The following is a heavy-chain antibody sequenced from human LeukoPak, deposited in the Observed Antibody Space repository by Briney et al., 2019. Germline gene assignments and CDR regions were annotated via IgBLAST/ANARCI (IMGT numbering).Heavy chain of an antibody. D-gene: IGHD6-19*01. CDR3: ARVPGIAVAGTEDLFDY. CDR2: IIPILGIA. J-gene: IGHJ4*02. V-gene: IGHV1-69*04. CDR1: GGTFSGYA. Sequence: ASVKVSCKASGGTFSGYAISWVRQAPGQGLEWMGRIIPILGIANYAQKFQGRVTITADKSTSTAYMELSSLRSEDTAVYYCARVPGIAVAGTEDLFDYWGQGTLVTVSS.